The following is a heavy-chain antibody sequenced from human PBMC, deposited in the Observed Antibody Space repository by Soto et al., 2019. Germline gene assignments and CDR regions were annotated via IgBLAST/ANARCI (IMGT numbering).Heavy chain of an antibody. J-gene: IGHJ4*02. CDR2: IKSTAYGGTT. Sequence: GGSLRLSCAASNFTFSYAWMSWYRQAPGKGLEWVGRIKSTAYGGTTDYAAPVKGRVTISRDDSKNTLYLQMNSLRTEDTARYYCTTDDTSGYYFHYWGQGTLVTVSS. CDR1: NFTFSYAW. D-gene: IGHD3-22*01. CDR3: TTDDTSGYYFHY. V-gene: IGHV3-15*01.